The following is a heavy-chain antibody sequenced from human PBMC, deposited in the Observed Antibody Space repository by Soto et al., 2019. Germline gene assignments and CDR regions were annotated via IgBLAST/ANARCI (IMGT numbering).Heavy chain of an antibody. D-gene: IGHD6-19*01. CDR2: ISYDGSNK. CDR1: GFTFSSYG. Sequence: GGSLRLSCAAAGFTFSSYGMHWVRQAPGKGLEWVAVISYDGSNKYYADSVKGRFTISRDNSKNTLYLQMTSLRAEDTAVYYCAKGALASSWYKSPLGYWGQGTLVTVSS. J-gene: IGHJ4*02. CDR3: AKGALASSWYKSPLGY. V-gene: IGHV3-30*18.